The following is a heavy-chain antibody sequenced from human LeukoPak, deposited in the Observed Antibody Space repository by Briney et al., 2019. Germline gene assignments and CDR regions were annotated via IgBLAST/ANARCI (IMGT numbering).Heavy chain of an antibody. CDR3: AGQIMVAFFAC. CDR1: GFTSSSSA. Sequence: GGSLRLSCAASGFTSSSSALTWVRQAPGKGLEWVSTISDSGGRAYYADSVKGRFTISRDNSKNTLYLQMNSLRAEDTAVYYCAGQIMVAFFACWGQGTLVTVSS. D-gene: IGHD2-21*01. J-gene: IGHJ4*02. CDR2: ISDSGGRA. V-gene: IGHV3-23*01.